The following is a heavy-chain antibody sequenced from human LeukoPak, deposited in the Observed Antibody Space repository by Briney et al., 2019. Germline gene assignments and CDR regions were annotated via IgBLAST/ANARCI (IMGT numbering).Heavy chain of an antibody. Sequence: SQTLSLTCTVSGGSISSYYWSWIRQPAGKGPEWIGRIYTSGSTNNNPSLKSRVTISVDKSKNQFSLKLSSVTAADTAVYYCARDAVCSSTSCYGYYYYYMDVWGKGTTVTVSS. CDR3: ARDAVCSSTSCYGYYYYYMDV. D-gene: IGHD2-2*01. V-gene: IGHV4-4*07. J-gene: IGHJ6*03. CDR1: GGSISSYY. CDR2: IYTSGST.